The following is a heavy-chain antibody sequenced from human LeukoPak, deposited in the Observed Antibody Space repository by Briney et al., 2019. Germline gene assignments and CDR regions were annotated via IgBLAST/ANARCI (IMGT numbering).Heavy chain of an antibody. CDR1: QFTFSRFA. J-gene: IGHJ6*03. CDR3: AKHLGSYSFLFYYIYV. Sequence: GGPLRLSCEASQFTFSRFAMSWLRQAPGRGVEGVSTLCGSGTATYYAASVKGRSTTPRDNSKETLYLHLNNVRSDDTALYYFAKHLGSYSFLFYYIYVWGAGTSVIVSS. V-gene: IGHV3-23*01. D-gene: IGHD2-21*01. CDR2: LCGSGTAT.